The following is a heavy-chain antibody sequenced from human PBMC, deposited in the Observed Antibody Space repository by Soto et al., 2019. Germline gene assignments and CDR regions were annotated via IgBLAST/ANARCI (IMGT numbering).Heavy chain of an antibody. J-gene: IGHJ6*02. CDR3: ARAGGYSGYDSLYYYGMDV. Sequence: PGGSLRLSCAASGFTFSSYAMSWVRQAPGKGLEWVAVISYDGSNKYYADSVKGRFTISRDNSKNTLYLQMNSLRAEDTAVYYCARAGGYSGYDSLYYYGMDVWGQGTTVTVSS. V-gene: IGHV3-30-3*01. CDR2: ISYDGSNK. D-gene: IGHD5-12*01. CDR1: GFTFSSYA.